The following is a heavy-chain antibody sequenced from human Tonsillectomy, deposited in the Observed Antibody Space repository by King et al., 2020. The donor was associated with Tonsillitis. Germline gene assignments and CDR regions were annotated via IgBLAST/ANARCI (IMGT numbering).Heavy chain of an antibody. CDR2: IFDNGNT. J-gene: IGHJ3*01. Sequence: QLQESGPGLVKPSETLSLTCTVSGVSISSYHWSWIRQPPGKGLEWIGYIFDNGNTNYNPSLKSLVTMSVDTSKNQFSLRLRSVTAADTAVYYCARGPNGGNLLFHVWGQGTMVTVSS. D-gene: IGHD4-23*01. CDR3: ARGPNGGNLLFHV. CDR1: GVSISSYH. V-gene: IGHV4-59*01.